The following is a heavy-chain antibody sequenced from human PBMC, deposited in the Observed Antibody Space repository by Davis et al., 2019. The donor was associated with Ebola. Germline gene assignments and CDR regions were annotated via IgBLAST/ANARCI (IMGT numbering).Heavy chain of an antibody. Sequence: GESLKISCAASGFTFSDHYMDWVRQAPGKGLEWVSYISSSSSTIYYADSVKGRFTISRDNAKNSLYLQMNSLRDEDTAVYYCARDKRVIRYYYYGMDVWGQGTTVTVSS. J-gene: IGHJ6*02. V-gene: IGHV3-48*02. CDR1: GFTFSDHY. CDR2: ISSSSSTI. CDR3: ARDKRVIRYYYYGMDV. D-gene: IGHD3-10*01.